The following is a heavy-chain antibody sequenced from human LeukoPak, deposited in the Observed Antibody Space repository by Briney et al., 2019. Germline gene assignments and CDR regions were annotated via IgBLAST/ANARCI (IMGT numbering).Heavy chain of an antibody. CDR1: GFTFSSYA. CDR2: ISYDGSNK. CDR3: AKRWLRYFDL. D-gene: IGHD5-24*01. J-gene: IGHJ2*01. Sequence: GGSLRLSCAASGFTFSSYAMHWVRQAPGKGLEWVAVISYDGSNKYYADSVKGRFTISRDNSKNTLYLQMNSLRAEDTAVYYCAKRWLRYFDLWGRGTLVTVSS. V-gene: IGHV3-30*04.